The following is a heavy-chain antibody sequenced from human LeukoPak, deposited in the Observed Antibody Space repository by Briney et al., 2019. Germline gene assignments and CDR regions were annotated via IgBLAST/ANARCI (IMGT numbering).Heavy chain of an antibody. D-gene: IGHD1-1*01. Sequence: SETLSLTCTVSGGSISSGDYYWSWIRQPPGKGLEWIGYIYYSGSTYYNPSLKSRVTISVDTSRNQFSLKLSSVTAADTAVYYCARAANEYFDYWGQGTLVTVSS. CDR2: IYYSGST. V-gene: IGHV4-30-4*01. CDR1: GGSISSGDYY. J-gene: IGHJ4*02. CDR3: ARAANEYFDY.